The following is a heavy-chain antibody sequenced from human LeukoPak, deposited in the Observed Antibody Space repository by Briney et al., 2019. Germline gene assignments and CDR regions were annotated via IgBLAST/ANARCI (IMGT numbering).Heavy chain of an antibody. J-gene: IGHJ4*02. V-gene: IGHV4-59*11. Sequence: SETLSLTCTVSGGSMSNHYWGWIRQPPGKGLEWVGYIYYNGSPTDYNPSLKSRVSISVDTSKNQFSLKLSSVTAADTAVYYCARGDYGGSDYWGQGTLVTVSS. CDR2: IYYNGSPT. CDR1: GGSMSNHY. D-gene: IGHD4-23*01. CDR3: ARGDYGGSDY.